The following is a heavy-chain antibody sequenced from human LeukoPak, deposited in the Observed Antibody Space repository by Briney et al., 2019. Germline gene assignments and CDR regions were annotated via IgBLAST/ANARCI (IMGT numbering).Heavy chain of an antibody. CDR1: GITFSNYA. CDR3: ARDYGSSGYYFDY. J-gene: IGHJ4*02. V-gene: IGHV3-30-3*01. CDR2: ISYDGSNK. Sequence: GGSLRLSCVASGITFSNYAVSWVRQAPEKGLEWVAVISYDGSNKYYADSVKGRFTISRDNSKNTLYLQMNSLRAEDTAVYYCARDYGSSGYYFDYWGQGTLVTVSS. D-gene: IGHD3-22*01.